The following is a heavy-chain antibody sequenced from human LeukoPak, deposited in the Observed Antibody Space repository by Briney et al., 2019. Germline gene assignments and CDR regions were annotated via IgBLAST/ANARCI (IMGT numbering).Heavy chain of an antibody. CDR2: IYTSGST. CDR1: GGSISSGSYY. V-gene: IGHV4-61*02. D-gene: IGHD6-13*01. CDR3: ARARYSSSWYLIDY. J-gene: IGHJ4*02. Sequence: PSQTLSLTCTVSGGSISSGSYYWSWIRQPAGKGLEWIGRIYTSGSTNYNPSLKSRVTISVDTSKNQFSLQLNSVTPEDTAVYYCARARYSSSWYLIDYWGQGTLVTVSS.